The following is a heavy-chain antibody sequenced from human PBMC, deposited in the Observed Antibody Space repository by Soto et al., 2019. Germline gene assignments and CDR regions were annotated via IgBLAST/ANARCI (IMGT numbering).Heavy chain of an antibody. V-gene: IGHV3-21*06. CDR3: ARESEDLTSNFDY. J-gene: IGHJ4*02. CDR1: GFTFTRYS. CDR2: ISSTTNYI. Sequence: LRLSCAASGFTFTRYSMNWVRQAPGKGLEWISSISSTTNYIYYGDSMKGRFTISRDNAKNSLYLEMNSLRAEDTAVYYCARESEDLTSNFDYWGQGTLVTVSS.